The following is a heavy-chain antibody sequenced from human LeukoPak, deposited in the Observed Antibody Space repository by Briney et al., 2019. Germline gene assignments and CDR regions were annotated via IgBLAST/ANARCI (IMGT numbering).Heavy chain of an antibody. V-gene: IGHV3-23*01. Sequence: GGSLRLSCVVSGFAFSNFALSWVRQAPGKGPGWVAIISGDGKTTVYADSVKGPFTFSKDNSKNTMYLQMSSLRAEDTAVYYCAKVMQWSNRGFDYWGQGALVIVSS. CDR2: ISGDGKTT. CDR3: AKVMQWSNRGFDY. J-gene: IGHJ4*02. D-gene: IGHD6-19*01. CDR1: GFAFSNFA.